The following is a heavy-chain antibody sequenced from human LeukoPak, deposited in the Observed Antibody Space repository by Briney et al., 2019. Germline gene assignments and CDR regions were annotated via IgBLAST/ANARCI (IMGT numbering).Heavy chain of an antibody. CDR2: IYSGGST. V-gene: IGHV3-53*01. CDR1: GFTVSSNY. Sequence: TGGSLRLSCAASGFTVSSNYMSWVRQAPGRGLEWVSVIYSGGSTYYADSVKGRFTISRDNSKNTLYLQMNSLRAEDTAVYYCARADHYYYYYMDVWGKGTTVTISS. J-gene: IGHJ6*03. CDR3: ARADHYYYYYMDV.